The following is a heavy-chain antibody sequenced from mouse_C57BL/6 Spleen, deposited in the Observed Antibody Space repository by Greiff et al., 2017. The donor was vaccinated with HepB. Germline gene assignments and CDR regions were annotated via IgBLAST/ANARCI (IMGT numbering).Heavy chain of an antibody. D-gene: IGHD1-1*01. CDR3: ARDEGYYGSSDLDY. V-gene: IGHV5-4*01. CDR1: GFTFSSYA. Sequence: EVQVVESGGGLVKPGGSLKLSCAASGFTFSSYAMSWVRQTPEKRLEWVATISDGGSYTYYPDNVKGRFTISRDNAKNNLYLQMSHLKSEDTAMYYCARDEGYYGSSDLDYWGQGTTLTVSS. J-gene: IGHJ2*01. CDR2: ISDGGSYT.